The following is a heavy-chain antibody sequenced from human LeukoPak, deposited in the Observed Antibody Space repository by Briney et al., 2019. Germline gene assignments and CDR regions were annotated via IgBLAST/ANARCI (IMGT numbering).Heavy chain of an antibody. J-gene: IGHJ5*02. Sequence: PSETLSLTCTVSGGSISPYYWTWIRQAPGKGLEWIGYISNSGTTDYNPSLKSRVTMSVDTSNNEFSLRLTSVTAADTAMYYCARVVRGAVTSNCFDPWGQGTLVTVSS. CDR1: GGSISPYY. CDR3: ARVVRGAVTSNCFDP. CDR2: ISNSGTT. V-gene: IGHV4-59*01. D-gene: IGHD4-17*01.